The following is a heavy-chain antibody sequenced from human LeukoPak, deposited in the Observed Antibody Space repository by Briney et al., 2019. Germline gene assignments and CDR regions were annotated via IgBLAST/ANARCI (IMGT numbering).Heavy chain of an antibody. V-gene: IGHV3-33*01. Sequence: GGSLRLSCAASGFTFSSYGMHWVRQAPGKGLERVAVIWYDGSNKYYADSVKGRFTISRDNSKNTLYLQMNSLRAEDTAVYYCVSGDSSGSLDYWGQGTLVTVSS. D-gene: IGHD3-22*01. CDR1: GFTFSSYG. CDR3: VSGDSSGSLDY. CDR2: IWYDGSNK. J-gene: IGHJ4*02.